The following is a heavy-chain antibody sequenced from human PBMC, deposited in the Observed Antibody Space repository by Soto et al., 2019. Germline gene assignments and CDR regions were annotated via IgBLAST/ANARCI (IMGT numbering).Heavy chain of an antibody. V-gene: IGHV4-30-2*01. CDR3: ARGVLA. CDR2: ISPSGSP. Sequence: SETLSLTCSVSGGSVNSGGYSWSWIRQPPGKGLEWIGFISPSGSPAYNPSLKSRVTISVDRSNNQISLELSSVAAADTAVYYCARGVLAWGPGTLVTVSS. CDR1: GGSVNSGGYS. J-gene: IGHJ5*02. D-gene: IGHD2-8*01.